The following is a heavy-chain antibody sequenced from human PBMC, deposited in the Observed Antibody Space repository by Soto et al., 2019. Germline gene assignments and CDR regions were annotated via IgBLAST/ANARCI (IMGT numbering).Heavy chain of an antibody. CDR3: ASPSSSGYYMVGAFDI. V-gene: IGHV1-69*12. D-gene: IGHD3-22*01. Sequence: QVQLVQSGAEVKKPGSSVKVSCKASGGTFSSYAISWVRQAPGQGLEWMGGIIPIFGTANYAQKFQGRVTITADESTSTADMELSSLRSEDTAVYYCASPSSSGYYMVGAFDIWGQGTMVTVSS. J-gene: IGHJ3*02. CDR2: IIPIFGTA. CDR1: GGTFSSYA.